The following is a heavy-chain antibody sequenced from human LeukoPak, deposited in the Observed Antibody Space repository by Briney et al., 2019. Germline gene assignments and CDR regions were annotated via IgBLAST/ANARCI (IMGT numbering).Heavy chain of an antibody. CDR2: ISYDANIGSNK. D-gene: IGHD1-26*01. Sequence: GGSLRLSCATSGFTFSRYAMHWVRQAPGKGLEWVVLISYDANIGSNKYYADSVKGRFTISRDNSKNTLYLQMNSLRAEDTAVYYCARAMFYSGSGGPEFAALNYGMDVWGQGTTVTVSS. J-gene: IGHJ6*02. CDR3: ARAMFYSGSGGPEFAALNYGMDV. V-gene: IGHV3-30-3*01. CDR1: GFTFSRYA.